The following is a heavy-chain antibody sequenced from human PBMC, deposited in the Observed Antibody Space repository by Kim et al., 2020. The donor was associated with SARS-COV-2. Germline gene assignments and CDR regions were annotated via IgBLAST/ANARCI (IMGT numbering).Heavy chain of an antibody. CDR3: ARGMAPAAPLDY. V-gene: IGHV4-31*03. D-gene: IGHD2-2*01. CDR2: ISYSGST. J-gene: IGHJ4*02. Sequence: SETLSLTCTVSGGSISSGGYYWSWIRQDPGKGRERIGYISYSGSTYYNPSRKGRVTISVDTSKNQFSLKLSSVTAADTGVYYCARGMAPAAPLDYWGQGTLVTVSS. CDR1: GGSISSGGYY.